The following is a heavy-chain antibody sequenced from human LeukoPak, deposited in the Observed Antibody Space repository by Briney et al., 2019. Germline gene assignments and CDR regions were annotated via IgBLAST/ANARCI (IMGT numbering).Heavy chain of an antibody. CDR2: ISSSSSYI. D-gene: IGHD3/OR15-3a*01. CDR1: GFTFSSYS. V-gene: IGHV3-21*01. J-gene: IGHJ4*02. CDR3: ARDWDWGSPFDY. Sequence: AGGPLRLSCAASGFTFSSYSMNWVRQAPGKGLEWVSSISSSSSYIYYADSVKGRFTISRDNAKNSLYLQMNSLRAEDTAVYYCARDWDWGSPFDYWGQGTLVTVSS.